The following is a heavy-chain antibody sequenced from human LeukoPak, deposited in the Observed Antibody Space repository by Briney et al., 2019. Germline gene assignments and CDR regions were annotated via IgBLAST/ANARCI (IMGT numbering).Heavy chain of an antibody. CDR1: GFTFSSYD. J-gene: IGHJ4*02. Sequence: GGSLRLSCAASGFTFSSYDLSWVRQAPGKGLECVAAIDRDVTSTYYADSVKGRFTISRDNSKNTLYLQMNNLRADDTAVYYCAKDQQQLGPDYWGQGTLVTVSS. CDR2: IDRDVTST. D-gene: IGHD6-13*01. V-gene: IGHV3-23*03. CDR3: AKDQQQLGPDY.